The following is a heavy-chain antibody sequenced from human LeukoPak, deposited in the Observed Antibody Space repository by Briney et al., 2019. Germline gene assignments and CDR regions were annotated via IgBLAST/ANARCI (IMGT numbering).Heavy chain of an antibody. CDR1: GGSISSYY. Sequence: SETLSLTCTVSGGSISSYYWSWIRQPPGKELEWIGYIYYSGSTNYNPSLKSRVTISVDTSKKQFSLKLSSVTAADTAVYYCARENARIAAAGTRGTRYFDLWGRGTLVTVSS. CDR3: ARENARIAAAGTRGTRYFDL. CDR2: IYYSGST. V-gene: IGHV4-59*01. J-gene: IGHJ2*01. D-gene: IGHD6-13*01.